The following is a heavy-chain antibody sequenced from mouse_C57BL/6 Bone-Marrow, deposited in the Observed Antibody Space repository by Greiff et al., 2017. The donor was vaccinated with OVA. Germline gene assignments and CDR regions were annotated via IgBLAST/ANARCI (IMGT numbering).Heavy chain of an antibody. CDR3: ARREDYDLGAMDY. J-gene: IGHJ4*01. CDR2: ISSGGSYT. CDR1: GFTFSSYG. D-gene: IGHD2-4*01. V-gene: IGHV5-6*02. Sequence: EVKLVESGGDLVKPGGSLKLSCAASGFTFSSYGMSWVRQTPDKRLEWVATISSGGSYTYYPDSVKGRFTISRDNAKNTLYLQMSSLKSEDTAMYYCARREDYDLGAMDYWGQGTSVTVSS.